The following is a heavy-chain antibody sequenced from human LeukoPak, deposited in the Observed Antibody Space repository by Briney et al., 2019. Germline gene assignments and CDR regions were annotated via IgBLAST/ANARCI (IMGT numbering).Heavy chain of an antibody. V-gene: IGHV4-34*01. Sequence: SETLSLTCAVYGGSFSGYYWSWIRQPPGKGPEWIGEINHSGSTNYNPSLQSRVTISVDTSKNQFSLKLSSVTAADTAVYYCARARGYSYGYHYWGQGTLVTVSS. D-gene: IGHD5-18*01. CDR2: INHSGST. CDR3: ARARGYSYGYHY. J-gene: IGHJ4*02. CDR1: GGSFSGYY.